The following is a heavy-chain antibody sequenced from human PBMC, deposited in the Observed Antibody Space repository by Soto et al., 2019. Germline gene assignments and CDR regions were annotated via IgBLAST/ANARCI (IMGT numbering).Heavy chain of an antibody. Sequence: KPSETLSLTCTVSGGSVSSGSYYWSWIRQPPGKGLEWIGYIYYSGSTNYNPSLKSRVTISVDTSKNQFSLKLSSVTAADTAVYYCARVKGATNALDYWGQGTLVTVSS. J-gene: IGHJ4*02. V-gene: IGHV4-61*01. CDR3: ARVKGATNALDY. D-gene: IGHD1-26*01. CDR1: GGSVSSGSYY. CDR2: IYYSGST.